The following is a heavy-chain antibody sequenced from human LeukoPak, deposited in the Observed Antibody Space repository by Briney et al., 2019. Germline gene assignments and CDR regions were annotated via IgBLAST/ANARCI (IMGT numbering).Heavy chain of an antibody. CDR1: GFTFDDYA. D-gene: IGHD3-22*01. J-gene: IGHJ4*02. Sequence: PGRSLRLSCAASGFTFDDYAMHWVRQAPGKGLEWVSGISWNSGSIGYADSVKGRFTISRDNAKNSLYLQMTSLKTEDTAVYYCTTYSSGYYHFDYWGQGTLVTVSS. V-gene: IGHV3-9*01. CDR2: ISWNSGSI. CDR3: TTYSSGYYHFDY.